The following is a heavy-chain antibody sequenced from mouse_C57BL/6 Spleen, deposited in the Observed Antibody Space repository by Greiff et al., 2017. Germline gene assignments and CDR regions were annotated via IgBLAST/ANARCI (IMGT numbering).Heavy chain of an antibody. J-gene: IGHJ2*01. CDR2: IDPSDSAT. CDR1: GYTFTSYW. Sequence: QVQLQQPGAELVRPGSSVTLSCKASGYTFTSYWMHWVKQRPIQGLEWLGNIDPSDSATHYTPMFKDKATLTVDNSSSTAYMQLSSLTSEDSAVYYCARGAPLYDFDYWGQGTTLTVSS. D-gene: IGHD2-12*01. V-gene: IGHV1-52*01. CDR3: ARGAPLYDFDY.